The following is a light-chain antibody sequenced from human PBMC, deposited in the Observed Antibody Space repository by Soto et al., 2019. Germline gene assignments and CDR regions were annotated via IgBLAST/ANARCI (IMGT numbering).Light chain of an antibody. V-gene: IGKV3-11*01. CDR1: QSVSSY. CDR2: NAS. Sequence: EIVLTQSPATLSLSPGKRATLSCRPSQSVSSYLAWYQQKPGQAPRLLIYNASNRATGIPARFSGSGSGTDFTLTISSLESEDFAVYYCQQRSNWPGTFGQGTKVEIK. J-gene: IGKJ1*01. CDR3: QQRSNWPGT.